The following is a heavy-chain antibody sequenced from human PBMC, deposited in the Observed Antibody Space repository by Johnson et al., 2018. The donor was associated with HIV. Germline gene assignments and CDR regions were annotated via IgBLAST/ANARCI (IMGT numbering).Heavy chain of an antibody. D-gene: IGHD3-10*01. J-gene: IGHJ3*02. Sequence: QVQLVESGGDVVQPGRSLRLSCTASGFTFSSYALHWVRQAPGKGLEWVAVLSYDGSNKFYADSVQGRFTISRDNAKNSLYVQMNSLRAEDTALYYCARHFRGGDRGAFDIWGQGTMVTVSS. CDR1: GFTFSSYA. CDR2: LSYDGSNK. CDR3: ARHFRGGDRGAFDI. V-gene: IGHV3-30-3*01.